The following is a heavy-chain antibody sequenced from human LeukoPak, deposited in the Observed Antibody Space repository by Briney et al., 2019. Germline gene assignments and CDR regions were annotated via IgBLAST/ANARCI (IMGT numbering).Heavy chain of an antibody. V-gene: IGHV3-23*01. D-gene: IGHD2-2*01. CDR1: GFTFSSYA. J-gene: IGHJ5*02. Sequence: GGSLRLSCAASGFTFSSYAMSWVRQAPGKGLEWVSAISGSGGSTYYADSVKGRFTISRDNSRNTLYLQMNSLRAEDTAVYSCAKGSQASSTQWFDPWGQGILVTVSS. CDR3: AKGSQASSTQWFDP. CDR2: ISGSGGST.